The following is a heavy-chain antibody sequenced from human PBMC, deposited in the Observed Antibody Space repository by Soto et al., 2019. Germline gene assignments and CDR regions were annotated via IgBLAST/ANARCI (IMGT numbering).Heavy chain of an antibody. CDR3: ARGGDRHYDFWSGYRGIYYYYYGMDV. D-gene: IGHD3-3*01. CDR2: ISAYNGNT. V-gene: IGHV1-18*04. CDR1: GYTFTGYY. Sequence: ASVKVSCKASGYTFTGYYMHWVRQAPGQGLEWMGWISAYNGNTNYAQKLQGRVTITTDTSTSTAYMELRSLRSDDTAVYYCARGGDRHYDFWSGYRGIYYYYYGMDVWGQGTTVTVSS. J-gene: IGHJ6*02.